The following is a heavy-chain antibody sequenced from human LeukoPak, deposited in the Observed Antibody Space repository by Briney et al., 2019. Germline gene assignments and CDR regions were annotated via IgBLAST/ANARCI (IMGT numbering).Heavy chain of an antibody. V-gene: IGHV3-23*01. CDR2: ISGSGGST. CDR1: GFTFSSYA. D-gene: IGHD2-2*01. Sequence: GGSLRLSCAASGFTFSSYAMSWVRQAPGKGLEWVSAISGSGGSTYYADSAKGRFTISRDNSKNTLYLQMNSLRAEGTAVYYCAKVRERVVPPYFDYWGQGTLVTVSS. J-gene: IGHJ4*02. CDR3: AKVRERVVPPYFDY.